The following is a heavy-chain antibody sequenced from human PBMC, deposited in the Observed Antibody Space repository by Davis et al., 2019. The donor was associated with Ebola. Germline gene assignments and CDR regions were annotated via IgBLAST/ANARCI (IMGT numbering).Heavy chain of an antibody. D-gene: IGHD2-2*01. CDR3: AKFNGDTYCSSTSCRHAKGLKFPFDY. V-gene: IGHV3-23*01. CDR2: ISGSGGST. J-gene: IGHJ4*02. CDR1: GFTSRSYA. Sequence: PGGSLRLSCAASGFTSRSYAMSWVRQAPGKGLEWVSAISGSGGSTYYADSVKGRFTISRDNSKNTLYLQMNSLRAEDTAVYYCAKFNGDTYCSSTSCRHAKGLKFPFDYWGQGTLVTVSS.